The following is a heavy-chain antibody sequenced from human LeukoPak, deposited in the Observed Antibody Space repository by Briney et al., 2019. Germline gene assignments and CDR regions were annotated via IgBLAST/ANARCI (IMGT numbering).Heavy chain of an antibody. D-gene: IGHD5-18*01. Sequence: ASVKVPCKASGYTFTSYGISWVRQAPGQGLEWMGWISAYNGNTNYAQKLQGRVTMTTDTSTSTAYMELRSLRSDDTAVYYCARDGMDTAMVPFDYWGQGTLVTVSS. CDR3: ARDGMDTAMVPFDY. J-gene: IGHJ4*02. CDR2: ISAYNGNT. V-gene: IGHV1-18*04. CDR1: GYTFTSYG.